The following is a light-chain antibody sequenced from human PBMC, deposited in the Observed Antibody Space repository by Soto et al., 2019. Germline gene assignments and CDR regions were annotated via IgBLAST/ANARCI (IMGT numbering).Light chain of an antibody. J-gene: IGKJ2*01. CDR1: QNIYSN. CDR2: AAS. V-gene: IGKV3-15*01. CDR3: QQYAHWPPYT. Sequence: EVVMTQSPATLSVPPGEGATLSCRASQNIYSNLAWYQQKPGQAPRLLIYAASTRASGVPARFSGSGSGTELTLTISSLQSEDLAVYYCQQYAHWPPYTFGQGTKLEIK.